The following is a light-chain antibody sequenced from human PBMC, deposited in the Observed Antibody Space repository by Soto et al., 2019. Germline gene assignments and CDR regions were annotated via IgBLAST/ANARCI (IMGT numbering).Light chain of an antibody. CDR3: QQYGSSPFT. CDR2: GAS. V-gene: IGKV3-20*01. Sequence: EIVLTQSPATLSLSPGERATLSCRASQSVSSCLAWYQQKPGQAPRLLIYGASTRATGVPDRFSGSESGTDFTLSISRLEPDDFVVYYCQQYGSSPFTFGQGTRRRL. CDR1: QSVSSC. J-gene: IGKJ5*01.